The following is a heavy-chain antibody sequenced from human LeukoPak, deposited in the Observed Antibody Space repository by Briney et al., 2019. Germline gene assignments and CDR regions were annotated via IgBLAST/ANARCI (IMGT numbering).Heavy chain of an antibody. CDR1: GFTFSSYA. V-gene: IGHV3-23*01. Sequence: GGSLRLSCAASGFTFSSYAVSWVRQAPGKGLAWVSAISDNGGSTQYADSVKGRFIISRDNSKNTLYLQMNSLRVEDTAVYYCAKGSSNWRDYYYFDYWGQGTLVTVSS. CDR2: ISDNGGST. D-gene: IGHD6-13*01. J-gene: IGHJ4*02. CDR3: AKGSSNWRDYYYFDY.